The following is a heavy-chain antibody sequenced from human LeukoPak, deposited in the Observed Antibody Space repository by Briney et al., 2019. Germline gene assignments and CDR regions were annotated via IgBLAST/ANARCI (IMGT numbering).Heavy chain of an antibody. CDR1: GFTFSSYD. CDR3: AKDPSDLGGSGSNNYFDC. V-gene: IGHV3-23*01. J-gene: IGHJ4*02. CDR2: ITYSSGYT. D-gene: IGHD3-10*01. Sequence: GGSLRLSCAASGFTFSSYDMSWVRQAPGKGLEWVSGITYSSGYTYYADSVKGRFTISRDNSRNTLYLQMNSLRAEDTAVYYCAKDPSDLGGSGSNNYFDCWGQGTLVTVYS.